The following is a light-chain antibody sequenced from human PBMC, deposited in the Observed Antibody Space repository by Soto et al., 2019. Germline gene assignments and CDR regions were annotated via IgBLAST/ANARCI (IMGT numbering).Light chain of an antibody. Sequence: DSQMTQSPSTLSASVGDRVTINCRASQSISSGWAWYQQKPGKAPNLLIYKASSLESGVPSRFSGSGSGTEVTLTISSLQPDDFATYYCQQYNSYPLTFGGGTKVEIK. CDR3: QQYNSYPLT. J-gene: IGKJ4*01. CDR2: KAS. CDR1: QSISSG. V-gene: IGKV1-5*03.